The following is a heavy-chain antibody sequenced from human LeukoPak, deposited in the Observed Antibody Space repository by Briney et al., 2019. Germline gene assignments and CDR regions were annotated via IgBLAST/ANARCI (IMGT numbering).Heavy chain of an antibody. J-gene: IGHJ5*02. CDR2: IYYSGST. Sequence: SQTLSLTCTVSGGSISSGDYYWSWIRQPPGKGLEWIGYIYYSGSTYYNPSLKSRVTISVDRSKNQFSLKLSSVTAADTAVYYCARSFATPNWFDPWGQGTLVTVSS. D-gene: IGHD3-10*01. V-gene: IGHV4-30-4*01. CDR1: GGSISSGDYY. CDR3: ARSFATPNWFDP.